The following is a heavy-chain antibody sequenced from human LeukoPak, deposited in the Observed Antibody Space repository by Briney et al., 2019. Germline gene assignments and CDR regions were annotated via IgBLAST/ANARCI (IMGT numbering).Heavy chain of an antibody. V-gene: IGHV3-33*01. D-gene: IGHD5-24*01. Sequence: GRSLRLSCAASAFTFSSYGMHWVRQAPGKELEWVALIWYDGRNKYYADSVKGRFTISRDNSKNTLYLQMNSLRAEDTAVYYCARDWGRDGYNFYFDYWGQGTLVTVSS. CDR1: AFTFSSYG. CDR2: IWYDGRNK. CDR3: ARDWGRDGYNFYFDY. J-gene: IGHJ4*02.